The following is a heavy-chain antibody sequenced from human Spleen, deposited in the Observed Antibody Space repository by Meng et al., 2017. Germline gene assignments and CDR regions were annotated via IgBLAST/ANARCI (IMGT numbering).Heavy chain of an antibody. Sequence: SEILSPTCAAHGGSFSGYYWSWIRQPPGKGLEWIGEINHSGSTNYNPSLKSRVTISVDTSKNQFSLKLSSVTAADTAVYYCARVSFDSSGYYPVAFDIWGQGTMVTVSS. CDR3: ARVSFDSSGYYPVAFDI. CDR2: INHSGST. D-gene: IGHD3-22*01. CDR1: GGSFSGYY. V-gene: IGHV4-34*01. J-gene: IGHJ3*02.